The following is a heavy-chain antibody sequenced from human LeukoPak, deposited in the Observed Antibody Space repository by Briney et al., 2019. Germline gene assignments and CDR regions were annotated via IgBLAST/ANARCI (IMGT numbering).Heavy chain of an antibody. CDR2: IIPIFGTA. V-gene: IGHV1-69*06. CDR1: GGTFSSYA. D-gene: IGHD6-13*01. CDR3: AREAAAGSGWFDP. Sequence: WASVKVSCKASGGTFSSYAISWVRQAPGQGLEWMGGIIPIFGTANYAQKFQGRVTITADKSTSTAYMELSSLRSEDTAVYYCAREAAAGSGWFDPWGQGTLVTVSS. J-gene: IGHJ5*02.